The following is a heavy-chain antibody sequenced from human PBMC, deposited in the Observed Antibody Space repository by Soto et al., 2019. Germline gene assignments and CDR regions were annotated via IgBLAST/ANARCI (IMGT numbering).Heavy chain of an antibody. V-gene: IGHV1-69*01. J-gene: IGHJ6*02. CDR3: ARSQGGSSSLDIYYYYYYGMDV. D-gene: IGHD2-15*01. CDR2: IIPIFGTA. CDR1: GGTFSSYA. Sequence: QVQLVQSGAEVKKPGSSVKVSCKAPGGTFSSYAISWVRQAPGQGLEWMGGIIPIFGTAKYAQTFQGRVTITADESTSTGYMELRRLRSEDTAVYYCARSQGGSSSLDIYYYYYYGMDVWGQGTTVTVSS.